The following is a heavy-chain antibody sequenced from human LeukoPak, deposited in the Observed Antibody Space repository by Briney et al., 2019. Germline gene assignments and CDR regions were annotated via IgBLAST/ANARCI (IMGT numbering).Heavy chain of an antibody. V-gene: IGHV4-39*01. CDR3: ARSFRARYSNSSREGY. CDR2: IYYSGST. J-gene: IGHJ4*02. Sequence: SETLCLTCTVSGGSISSTTYYWGWTRQPPGKGLEWIGTIYYSGSTYYNPSLKSRVTVSVDTSKNQFSLRLTSVTAADTAMYYCARSFRARYSNSSREGYWGQGTLATVSS. D-gene: IGHD6-6*01. CDR1: GGSISSTTYY.